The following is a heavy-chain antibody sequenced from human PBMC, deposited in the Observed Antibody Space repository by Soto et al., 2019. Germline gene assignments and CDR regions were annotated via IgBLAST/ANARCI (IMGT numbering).Heavy chain of an antibody. CDR3: ARGASNSTGWYIWFDP. D-gene: IGHD6-19*01. V-gene: IGHV1-69*01. J-gene: IGHJ5*02. CDR2: IIPKFGTT. CDR1: GATFSTYP. Sequence: QVRLWQLGAGVKRPGSSLKASSKVLGATFSTYPINWVRQAPGQGLDLMGGIIPKFGTTNNAQKFRGTVTITADESTSTAYMELNNLRSEDTAVYYCARGASNSTGWYIWFDPWGQGTLVTVSS.